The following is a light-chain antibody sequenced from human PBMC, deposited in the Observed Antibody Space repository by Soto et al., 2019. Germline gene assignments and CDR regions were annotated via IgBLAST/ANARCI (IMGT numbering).Light chain of an antibody. V-gene: IGKV3-20*01. CDR3: QQYGGT. J-gene: IGKJ1*01. CDR2: GAS. Sequence: VVTQSPGTLSLSPGERATLSCRASQSVSSSYLAWYQQKPGQAPRLLIYGASSRATGIPDRFSGSGSGTDFTLTISRLEPEDFAVYYCQQYGGTFGQGTKVDIK. CDR1: QSVSSSY.